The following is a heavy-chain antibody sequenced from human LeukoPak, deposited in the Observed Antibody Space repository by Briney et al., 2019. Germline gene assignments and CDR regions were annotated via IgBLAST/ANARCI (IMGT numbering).Heavy chain of an antibody. CDR2: IYSGGST. Sequence: GGSLRLSCAASTFTVSSNYMSWVRQAPGKGLEWVSVIYSGGSTYYADSVKGRFTISRDDYKNTLYLQMNSLRAEDTAVYYCARADYTNYVNWFDPWGQGTLVTVSS. J-gene: IGHJ5*02. CDR1: TFTVSSNY. CDR3: ARADYTNYVNWFDP. V-gene: IGHV3-66*01. D-gene: IGHD4-11*01.